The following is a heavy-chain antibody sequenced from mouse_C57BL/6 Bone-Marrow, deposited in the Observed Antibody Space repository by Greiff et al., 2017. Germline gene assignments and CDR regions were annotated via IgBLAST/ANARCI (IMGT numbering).Heavy chain of an antibody. D-gene: IGHD2-4*01. J-gene: IGHJ2*01. V-gene: IGHV1-81*01. CDR1: GYTFTSYG. Sequence: VQLQQSGAELVRPGASVKLSCKASGYTFTSYGMSWVKQRPGQGLEWIGEIYPRSGNTYYNEKFKCKATLTADKSSSTAYMELRSLTSEDSAVYFCARVGLRLDYWGQGTTLTVSS. CDR3: ARVGLRLDY. CDR2: IYPRSGNT.